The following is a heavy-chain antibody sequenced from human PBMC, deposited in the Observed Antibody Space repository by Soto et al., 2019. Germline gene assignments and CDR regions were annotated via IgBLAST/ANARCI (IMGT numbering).Heavy chain of an antibody. V-gene: IGHV3-11*01. J-gene: IGHJ4*02. D-gene: IGHD2-15*01. CDR3: ARGLIGPDY. Sequence: QVQLMESGGGLVKPGGSLRLSCAASGFTFSDFYMTWIRQAPGEGLEWISSVTSSGSAVYYADSVKDRFTISRDNAKNSLYLEMNSLSADDTAVYYCARGLIGPDYWGQGTLVTVSS. CDR2: VTSSGSAV. CDR1: GFTFSDFY.